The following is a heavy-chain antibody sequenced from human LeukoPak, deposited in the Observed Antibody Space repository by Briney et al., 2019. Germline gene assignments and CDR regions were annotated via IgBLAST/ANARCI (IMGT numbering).Heavy chain of an antibody. CDR3: ARGNVDIVATTSWFDP. Sequence: ASVKVSCKASGGTFSSYAISWVRQAPGQGLEWMGGIIPIFGTANYAQKFQGRVTITADKYTSSAYMELSSLRSEDTAVYYCARGNVDIVATTSWFDPWGQGTLVTVSS. J-gene: IGHJ5*02. CDR2: IIPIFGTA. D-gene: IGHD5-12*01. V-gene: IGHV1-69*06. CDR1: GGTFSSYA.